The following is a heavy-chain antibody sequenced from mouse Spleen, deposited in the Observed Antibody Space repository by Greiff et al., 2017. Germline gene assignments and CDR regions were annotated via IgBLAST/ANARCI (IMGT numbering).Heavy chain of an antibody. CDR3: ARGGYHDDPYAMDY. D-gene: IGHD2-2*01. V-gene: IGHV1-64*01. CDR1: GYTFTSYW. CDR2: IHPNSGST. J-gene: IGHJ4*01. Sequence: QVQLQQPGAELVKPGASVKLSCTASGYTFTSYWMHWVKQRPGQGLEWIGMIHPNSGSTNYNEKFKSKATLTVDKSSSTAYMQLSSLTSEDSAVYYCARGGYHDDPYAMDYWGQGTSVTVSS.